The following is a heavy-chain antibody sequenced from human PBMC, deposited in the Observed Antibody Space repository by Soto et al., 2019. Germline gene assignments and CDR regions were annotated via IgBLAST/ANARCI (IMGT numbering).Heavy chain of an antibody. D-gene: IGHD6-19*01. CDR2: INPNSGGT. Sequence: VSCKASGYTFSGFYMHWVRQAPGQGLEWMGWINPNSGGTKSAEKFQGRVTMTRDTSISTAYMELSRLTSDDTAVYYCASAAVTGTAGLDFWGQGTQVTVPQ. V-gene: IGHV1-2*02. CDR3: ASAAVTGTAGLDF. CDR1: GYTFSGFY. J-gene: IGHJ4*02.